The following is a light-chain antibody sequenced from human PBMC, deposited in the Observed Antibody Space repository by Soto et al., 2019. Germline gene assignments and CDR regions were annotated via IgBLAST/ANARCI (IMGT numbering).Light chain of an antibody. J-gene: IGLJ1*01. CDR3: AAWDESLNAQFV. Sequence: QSVLTQPPSASGTPGQRVTISCSGSSSNIERNTVNWYQQLPGAAPKLLIYGTNHRPSGVPDRFSGSKSGTSGSLAISGLQSEDEADYYCAAWDESLNAQFVFGTGTKGTVL. V-gene: IGLV1-44*01. CDR1: SSNIERNT. CDR2: GTN.